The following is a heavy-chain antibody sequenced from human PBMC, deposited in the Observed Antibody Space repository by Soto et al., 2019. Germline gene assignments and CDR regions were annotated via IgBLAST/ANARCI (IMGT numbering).Heavy chain of an antibody. CDR3: ARDRSGAADF. V-gene: IGHV4-4*07. Sequence: KPSETLSLTCTVSGDSMSTYYWNWIRQSAEKGLEWIGRISATGTTTYIPSLKSRITLSVDTSKNEFSLNLKFVTAADTDVYFCARDRSGAADFWGQGTMVTV. CDR1: GDSMSTYY. CDR2: ISATGTT. D-gene: IGHD7-27*01. J-gene: IGHJ3*01.